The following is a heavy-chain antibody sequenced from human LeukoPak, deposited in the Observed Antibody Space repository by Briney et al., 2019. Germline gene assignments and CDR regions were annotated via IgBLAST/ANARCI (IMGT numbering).Heavy chain of an antibody. CDR3: ARGPPNTYYYDSSGAEFDY. CDR1: GYTFTSYD. D-gene: IGHD3-22*01. J-gene: IGHJ4*02. Sequence: VASVTVSCKASGYTFTSYDINWVRQAPGQGLEWMGWMNPNSGNTGYAQKFQGRVTMTSNTSISTAYMELSSLRSEDTAVYYCARGPPNTYYYDSSGAEFDYWGQGTLVTVSS. CDR2: MNPNSGNT. V-gene: IGHV1-8*01.